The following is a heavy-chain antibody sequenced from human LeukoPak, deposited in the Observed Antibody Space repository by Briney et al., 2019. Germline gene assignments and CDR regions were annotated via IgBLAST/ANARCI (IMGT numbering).Heavy chain of an antibody. Sequence: ASVKVSCKASGYTFTSYGISWVRQAPGQGLEWMGRIIPILGIANYAQKFQGRVTITADKSTSTAYMELSSLRSEDTAVYYCARAAYNWNDAVDYWGQGTLVTVSS. CDR2: IIPILGIA. CDR1: GYTFTSYG. V-gene: IGHV1-69*04. D-gene: IGHD1-20*01. J-gene: IGHJ4*02. CDR3: ARAAYNWNDAVDY.